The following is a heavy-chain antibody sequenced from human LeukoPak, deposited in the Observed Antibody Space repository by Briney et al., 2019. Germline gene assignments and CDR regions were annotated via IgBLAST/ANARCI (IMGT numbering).Heavy chain of an antibody. V-gene: IGHV4-59*01. CDR1: GGSFSGYY. J-gene: IGHJ4*02. CDR2: IYYSGST. CDR3: ARGHSLDY. Sequence: SETLSLTCAVYGGSFSGYYWSWIRQPPGKGLEWIGYIYYSGSTNYNPSLKSRVTISVDTSKNQFSLKLSSVTAADTAVYYCARGHSLDYWGQGTLVTVSS.